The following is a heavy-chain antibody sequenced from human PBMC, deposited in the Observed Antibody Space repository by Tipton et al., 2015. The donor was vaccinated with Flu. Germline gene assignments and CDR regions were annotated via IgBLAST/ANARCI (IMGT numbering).Heavy chain of an antibody. V-gene: IGHV3-7*01. J-gene: IGHJ4*02. D-gene: IGHD1-14*01. CDR1: GFTFSGYW. CDR2: IKQDGSKE. Sequence: SLRLSCAASGFTFSGYWMSWVRQAPGKGLEWVANIKQDGSKENYVDSVKGRFTISRDNAKNSLYLQMNSLRGEDSAVYYCGRAIGGSNSYWGQGTLVTVSS. CDR3: GRAIGGSNSY.